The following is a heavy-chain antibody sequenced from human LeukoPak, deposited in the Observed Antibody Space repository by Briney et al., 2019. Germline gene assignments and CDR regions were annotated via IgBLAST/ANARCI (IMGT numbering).Heavy chain of an antibody. CDR3: AKDQEIAVAGTVDY. J-gene: IGHJ4*02. CDR1: GFTFSSYG. Sequence: GGSLRPSCAASGFTFSSYGTHWVRQAPGKGLEWVAFIRYDGSNKYYADSVKGRFTISRDNSKNTLYLQMNSLRAEDTAVYYCAKDQEIAVAGTVDYWGQGTLVTVSS. CDR2: IRYDGSNK. V-gene: IGHV3-30*02. D-gene: IGHD6-19*01.